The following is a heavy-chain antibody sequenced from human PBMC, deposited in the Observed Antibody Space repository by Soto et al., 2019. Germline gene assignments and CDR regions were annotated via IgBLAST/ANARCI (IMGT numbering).Heavy chain of an antibody. J-gene: IGHJ6*02. V-gene: IGHV1-24*01. CDR1: GYTLTELS. CDR3: ATCEWGGATYYYYGIDV. CDR2: FDPDDGET. Sequence: GASEKVSCKVSGYTLTELSMLWVRHPPGKGVEGMGGFDPDDGETIYAQKFKGRVTMTEDTSTDPAYMRLSSLRSEDTAVYYCATCEWGGATYYYYGIDVWGQGTTVTVSS. D-gene: IGHD1-26*01.